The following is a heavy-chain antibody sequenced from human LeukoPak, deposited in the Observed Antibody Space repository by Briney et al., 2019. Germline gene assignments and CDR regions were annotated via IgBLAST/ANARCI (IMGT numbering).Heavy chain of an antibody. V-gene: IGHV4-30-4*08. CDR1: GGSISSGGYY. Sequence: SETLSLTCTVSGGSISSGGYYWSWIRQPLGKGLEWIGYIYYSGSTYYNPSLKSLVTISVDTSKNQFSLKLSSVTAADTAVYYCARDRNYYDSSGYYYGTYYFDYWGQGTLVTVSS. CDR2: IYYSGST. D-gene: IGHD3-22*01. J-gene: IGHJ4*02. CDR3: ARDRNYYDSSGYYYGTYYFDY.